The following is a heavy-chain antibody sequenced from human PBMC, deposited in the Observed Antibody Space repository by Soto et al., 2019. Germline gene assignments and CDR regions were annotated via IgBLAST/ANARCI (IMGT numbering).Heavy chain of an antibody. CDR2: ISSTTNYI. V-gene: IGHV3-11*06. J-gene: IGHJ4*02. Sequence: HVEVVESGGGLVKPGGSLRLSCAASGFTFSDYYMSWIRQAPGKGLEWVSYISSTTNYIYYGDSMKGRFTISRDNAKNSLYLEMNSLRAEDTAVYYCARESEDLTSNFDYWGQGTLVTVSS. CDR3: ARESEDLTSNFDY. CDR1: GFTFSDYY.